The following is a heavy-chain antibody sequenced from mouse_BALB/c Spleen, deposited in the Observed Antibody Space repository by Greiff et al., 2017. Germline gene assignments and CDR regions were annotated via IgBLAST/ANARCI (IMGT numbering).Heavy chain of an antibody. CDR1: GYAFSSYW. CDR3: ARSKYGNYPWFAY. Sequence: QVQLKESGAELVRPGSSVKISCKASGYAFSSYWMNWVKQRPGQGLEWIGQIYPGDGDTNYNGKFKGKATLTADKSSSTAYMQLSSLTSEDSAVYFCARSKYGNYPWFAYWGQGTLVTVSA. CDR2: IYPGDGDT. D-gene: IGHD2-10*02. V-gene: IGHV1-80*01. J-gene: IGHJ3*01.